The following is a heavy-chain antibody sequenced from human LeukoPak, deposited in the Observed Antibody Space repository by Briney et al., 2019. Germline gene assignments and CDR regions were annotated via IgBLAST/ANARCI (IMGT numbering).Heavy chain of an antibody. CDR1: GFTFSSYS. V-gene: IGHV3-48*01. CDR3: ARVAQGMIVVVIASPDDAFDI. J-gene: IGHJ3*02. D-gene: IGHD3-22*01. Sequence: GGSLRLSCAASGFTFSSYSMNWVRQALGKGLEWVSYISSSSSTIYYADSVKGRFTISRDNAKNSLYLQMNSLRAEDTAVYYCARVAQGMIVVVIASPDDAFDIWGQGTMVTVSS. CDR2: ISSSSSTI.